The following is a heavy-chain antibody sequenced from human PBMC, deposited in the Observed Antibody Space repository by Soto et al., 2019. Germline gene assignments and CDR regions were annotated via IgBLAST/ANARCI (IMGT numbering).Heavy chain of an antibody. J-gene: IGHJ4*02. CDR2: IKSKTDGGTT. D-gene: IGHD3-22*01. CDR1: GFSVGISY. V-gene: IGHV3-15*01. Sequence: GVLRLSCEASGFSVGISYMSWVRQAPGKGLEWVGRIKSKTDGGTTDYAAPVKGRFTISRDDSKNTLYLQMNSLKTEDTAVYYCTTDDTYYYDSSGFDYWGQGTLVTVSS. CDR3: TTDDTYYYDSSGFDY.